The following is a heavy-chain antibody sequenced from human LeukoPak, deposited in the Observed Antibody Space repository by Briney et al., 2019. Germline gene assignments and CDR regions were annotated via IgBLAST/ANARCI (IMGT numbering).Heavy chain of an antibody. J-gene: IGHJ3*02. CDR1: GFTFSSYA. Sequence: GGSLRLSCAASGFTFSSYAMHWVRQAPGKGLEWVAVISYDGSNKYYADSVKGRFTISRDNSKNTLYLQMNSLRAEDTAVYYCVREVPNRDAFDIWGQGTMVTVSS. CDR2: ISYDGSNK. D-gene: IGHD1-14*01. CDR3: VREVPNRDAFDI. V-gene: IGHV3-30-3*01.